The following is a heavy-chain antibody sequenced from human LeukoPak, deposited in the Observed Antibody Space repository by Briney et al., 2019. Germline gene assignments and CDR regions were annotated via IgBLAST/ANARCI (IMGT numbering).Heavy chain of an antibody. Sequence: GGSLRLSCAASGFTFSSYGMHWVRQAPGKGLEWVAFIRYDGSNKYYADSVKGRFTTSRDNSKNTLYLQMNSLRAEDTAVYYCAKDRYYDSSGYYYEGIDYWGQGTLVTVSS. J-gene: IGHJ4*02. CDR1: GFTFSSYG. CDR3: AKDRYYDSSGYYYEGIDY. V-gene: IGHV3-30*02. CDR2: IRYDGSNK. D-gene: IGHD3-22*01.